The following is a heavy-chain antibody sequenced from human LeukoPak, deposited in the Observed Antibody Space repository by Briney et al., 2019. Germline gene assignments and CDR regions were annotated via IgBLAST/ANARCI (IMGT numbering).Heavy chain of an antibody. D-gene: IGHD3-10*01. CDR2: INHSGSA. CDR1: GGSFSGYY. J-gene: IGHJ4*02. V-gene: IGHV4-34*01. Sequence: SETLSLTCAVYGGSFSGYYWTWIRQPPGKGLEWIGEINHSGSANYNPSFKSRVTISIDKSKTQFSLKLNSVTAADTAVYYCARGPYYYGSGNSYNRFNVVYWGQGTLVTVSS. CDR3: ARGPYYYGSGNSYNRFNVVY.